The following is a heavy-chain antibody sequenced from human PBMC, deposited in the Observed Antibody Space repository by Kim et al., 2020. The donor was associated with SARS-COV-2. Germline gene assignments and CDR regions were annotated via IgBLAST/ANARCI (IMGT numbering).Heavy chain of an antibody. CDR1: GFTFSSYW. CDR3: ARTPPQAQYYYGMDV. J-gene: IGHJ6*02. V-gene: IGHV3-7*01. Sequence: GGSLRLSCAASGFTFSSYWMSWVRQAPGKGLEWVANIKQDGSEKYYVDSVKGRFTISRDNAKNSLYLQMNSLRAEDTAVYYCARTPPQAQYYYGMDVWGQGTTVTVSS. CDR2: IKQDGSEK.